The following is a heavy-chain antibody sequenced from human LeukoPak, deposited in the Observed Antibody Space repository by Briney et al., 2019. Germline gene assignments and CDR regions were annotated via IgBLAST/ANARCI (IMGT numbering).Heavy chain of an antibody. CDR3: ATRTVGAIYY. D-gene: IGHD1-26*01. J-gene: IGHJ4*02. V-gene: IGHV3-23*01. CDR1: GFPFSSYW. CDR2: VSGSGTAT. Sequence: GGSLRLSCAASGFPFSSYWMSRVRQAPGKGLEWVSAVSGSGTATFYADSVKGRFTISRDDSKNTLFLQMNSLRADDTAVYFCATRTVGAIYYWGQGTLVTVSS.